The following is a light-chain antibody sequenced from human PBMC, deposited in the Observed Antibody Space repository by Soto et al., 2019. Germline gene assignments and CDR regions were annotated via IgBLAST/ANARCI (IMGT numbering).Light chain of an antibody. CDR2: SNN. J-gene: IGLJ2*01. V-gene: IGLV1-44*01. Sequence: QSVLTQPPSASGTPGQRVIISCSGSRSNIGSNTVNWYQQLPGTAPKLLIYSNNQRPSGVPDRFSGSKSGTSASLAISGLQSEDEADYYCAAWDDSLNGVVFGGGTKLTVL. CDR3: AAWDDSLNGVV. CDR1: RSNIGSNT.